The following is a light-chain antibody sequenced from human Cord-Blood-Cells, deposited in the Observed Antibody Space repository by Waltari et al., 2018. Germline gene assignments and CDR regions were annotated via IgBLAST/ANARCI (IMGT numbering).Light chain of an antibody. CDR3: CSYAGSSTWV. CDR1: SSDVGRYNL. V-gene: IGLV2-23*01. Sequence: QSALTQPASVSGSPGQSLTLSCTGTSSDVGRYNLVSWYQQHPGKAPKLMIYEGSKRPSGVSNRFSGSKSGNTASLTISGLQAEDEADYYCCSYAGSSTWVFGGGTKLTVL. J-gene: IGLJ3*02. CDR2: EGS.